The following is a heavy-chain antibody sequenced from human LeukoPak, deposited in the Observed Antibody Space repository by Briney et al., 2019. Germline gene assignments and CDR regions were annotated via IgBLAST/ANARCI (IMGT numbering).Heavy chain of an antibody. Sequence: PGGSLRLSCAASGFTFSSYSMNWVRQAPGKGLEWVTVIWSDGSNKYYADSVKGRFTISRDNSKNTLYLQMNSLRPEDTAFYYCAKEVGRFLPFGESFDSWGQGTLVTVSS. CDR1: GFTFSSYS. CDR2: IWSDGSNK. D-gene: IGHD3-10*01. J-gene: IGHJ4*02. CDR3: AKEVGRFLPFGESFDS. V-gene: IGHV3-30*02.